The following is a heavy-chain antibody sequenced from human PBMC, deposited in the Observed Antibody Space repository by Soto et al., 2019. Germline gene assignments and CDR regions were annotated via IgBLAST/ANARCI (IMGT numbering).Heavy chain of an antibody. Sequence: QMQLAQSGPEVKKPGTSVKVSCKASGFTFINSAIQWVRQARGQRLEWMGWIVVGSGHINYAQKFQERLSITRDMSTSTAYMELSSLTLEDTAVYYCAAVHGGGATFHFWGPGTLVTVSS. CDR2: IVVGSGHI. J-gene: IGHJ4*02. CDR3: AAVHGGGATFHF. D-gene: IGHD1-26*01. CDR1: GFTFINSA. V-gene: IGHV1-58*02.